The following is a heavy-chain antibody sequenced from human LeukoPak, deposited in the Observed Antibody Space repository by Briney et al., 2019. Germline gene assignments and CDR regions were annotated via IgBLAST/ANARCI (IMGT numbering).Heavy chain of an antibody. J-gene: IGHJ6*02. CDR3: ARGYSSGWSIYYYYYGMDV. V-gene: IGHV1-2*02. Sequence: ASVKVSCKASGYTFTGYYMHWVRQAPGQGLEWMGWINPNSGGTNYAQKFQGRVTMTRDTSISTAYMELSRLRSDDTAVYYCARGYSSGWSIYYYYYGMDVWGQGTTSPSP. CDR1: GYTFTGYY. CDR2: INPNSGGT. D-gene: IGHD6-19*01.